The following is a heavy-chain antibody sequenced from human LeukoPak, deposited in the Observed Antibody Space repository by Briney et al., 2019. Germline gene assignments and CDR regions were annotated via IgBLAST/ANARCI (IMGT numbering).Heavy chain of an antibody. J-gene: IGHJ5*02. CDR1: DGSISGYS. CDR2: IYYSGDT. Sequence: PSETLSLTCTVSDGSISGYSWSWIRQPPGKGLEWIGYIYYSGDTNYNPSLKNRVTLSVDTSRNQLSLQLSSVTTADTAVYYCVRGPYGASISKWFDPWGQGTLVIVSS. D-gene: IGHD4/OR15-4a*01. CDR3: VRGPYGASISKWFDP. V-gene: IGHV4-59*01.